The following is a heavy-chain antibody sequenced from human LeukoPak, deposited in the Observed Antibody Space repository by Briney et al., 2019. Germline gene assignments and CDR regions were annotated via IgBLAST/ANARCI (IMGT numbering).Heavy chain of an antibody. CDR1: GYTFTGYY. V-gene: IGHV1-2*02. CDR3: ARDCSGGSCYRYYYYGMDV. J-gene: IGHJ6*02. D-gene: IGHD2-15*01. Sequence: GASVEVSCKASGYTFTGYYMHWVRQAPGQGLEWMGWINPNSGGTNYAQKFQGRVTMTRDTSISTAYMELSRLRSDDTAVYYCARDCSGGSCYRYYYYGMDVWGQGTTVTVSS. CDR2: INPNSGGT.